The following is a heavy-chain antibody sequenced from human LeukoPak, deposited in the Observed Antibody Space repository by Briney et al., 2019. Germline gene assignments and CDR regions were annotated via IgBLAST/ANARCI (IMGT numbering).Heavy chain of an antibody. Sequence: PGGSLRLSCAASGFTFSSYGMHWVRQAPGKGLEWVAVISYDGSNKYYADSVKGRFTISRDNSKNTLYLQMNSLRAEDTAVYYCAKDLHDAFDIWGQGTMVTVSS. CDR1: GFTFSSYG. CDR3: AKDLHDAFDI. CDR2: ISYDGSNK. J-gene: IGHJ3*02. V-gene: IGHV3-30*18.